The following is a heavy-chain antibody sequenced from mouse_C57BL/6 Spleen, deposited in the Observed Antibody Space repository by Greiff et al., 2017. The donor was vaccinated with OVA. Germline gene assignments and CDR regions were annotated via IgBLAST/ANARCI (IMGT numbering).Heavy chain of an antibody. CDR3: AREGVYYGSGDWYFDV. CDR2: ISAGGSYT. CDR1: GFTFSSYA. Sequence: EVQLVEPGGGLVKPGGSLKLSCAASGFTFSSYAMSWVRQTPEKRLEWVATISAGGSYTYYPDHVKGRFTLSRDNATNNLYLQMSHLKSEDTAMYYCAREGVYYGSGDWYFDVWGTGTTVTVSS. D-gene: IGHD1-1*01. V-gene: IGHV5-4*01. J-gene: IGHJ1*03.